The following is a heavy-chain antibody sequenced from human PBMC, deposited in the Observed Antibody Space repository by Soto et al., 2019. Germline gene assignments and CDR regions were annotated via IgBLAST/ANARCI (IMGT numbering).Heavy chain of an antibody. CDR1: GGSISSSSYY. V-gene: IGHV4-39*01. CDR3: ARQLEVYGDYEGAVLDAFDI. J-gene: IGHJ3*02. D-gene: IGHD4-17*01. Sequence: SETLSLTCTVSGGSISSSSYYWGWIRQPPGKGLEWIGSIYYSGSTYYNPSLKSRVTISVDTSKNQFSLKLSSVTAADTAVYYCARQLEVYGDYEGAVLDAFDIWGQGTMVTVSS. CDR2: IYYSGST.